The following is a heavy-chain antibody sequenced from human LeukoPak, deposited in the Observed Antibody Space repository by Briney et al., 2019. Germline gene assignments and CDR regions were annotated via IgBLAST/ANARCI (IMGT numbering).Heavy chain of an antibody. D-gene: IGHD2-15*01. CDR3: ASGPSCSGGSCYYRLYYFDY. V-gene: IGHV4-34*01. J-gene: IGHJ4*02. CDR1: GGSFSGYY. Sequence: SETLSLTCAVYGGSFSGYYWSWIRQPPGKGLEWIGEINHSGSTNYNPSLKSRVTISVDTSKNQFSLKLSSVTAADTAVYYCASGPSCSGGSCYYRLYYFDYWGQGTLVAVSS. CDR2: INHSGST.